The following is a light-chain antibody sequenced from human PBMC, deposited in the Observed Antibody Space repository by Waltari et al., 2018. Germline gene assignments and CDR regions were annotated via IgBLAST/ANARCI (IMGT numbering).Light chain of an antibody. CDR2: KAS. CDR3: QQYNSYPMYT. J-gene: IGKJ2*01. CDR1: PSISSW. Sequence: DIQMTQSPSTLSASVGDRVTITCRASPSISSWLAWYQQKPGKAPKLLIYKASSLESGVPSRFSGSGSGTEFTLTISSLQPDDFATYYCQQYNSYPMYTFGQGTKLEIK. V-gene: IGKV1-5*03.